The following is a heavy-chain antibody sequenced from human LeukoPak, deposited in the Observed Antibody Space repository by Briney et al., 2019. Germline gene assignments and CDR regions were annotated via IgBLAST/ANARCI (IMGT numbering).Heavy chain of an antibody. CDR1: GFTFSSYS. V-gene: IGHV3-21*01. D-gene: IGHD4-17*01. CDR2: ISSSSSYI. Sequence: PGGSLRLSCAASGFTFSSYSMNWVRQAPGKGLEWVSSISSSSSYIYYADSVKGRFTISRDNAKNSLYLQMNSLRAEDTAVYYCARDPNYHYGDVGGDYWGQGTLVTVSS. J-gene: IGHJ4*02. CDR3: ARDPNYHYGDVGGDY.